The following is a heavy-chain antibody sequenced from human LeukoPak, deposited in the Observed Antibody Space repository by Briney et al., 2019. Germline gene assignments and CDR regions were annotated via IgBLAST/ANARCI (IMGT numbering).Heavy chain of an antibody. V-gene: IGHV4-34*04. D-gene: IGHD1-26*01. CDR1: GGSFSDYS. Sequence: SETLSLTCAVYGGSFSDYSWSWIRQPPGKGLEWIGEINHSGGTNHNPSLMSRAIMSVDTSKNQFSLKLSSVTAADTAVYYCASIVGVTVGYWGQGTLVTVSS. J-gene: IGHJ4*02. CDR2: INHSGGT. CDR3: ASIVGVTVGY.